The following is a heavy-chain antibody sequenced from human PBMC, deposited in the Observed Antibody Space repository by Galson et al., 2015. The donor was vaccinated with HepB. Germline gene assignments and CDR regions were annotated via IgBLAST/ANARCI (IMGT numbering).Heavy chain of an antibody. CDR2: ISSSSSYI. J-gene: IGHJ6*02. CDR1: GFTFSSYS. V-gene: IGHV3-21*01. CDR3: ARDREEGKQWLALLASYGMDV. Sequence: SLRLSCAASGFTFSSYSMNWVRQAPGKGLEWVSSISSSSSYIYYADSVKGRFTISRDNAKNSLYLQMNSLRAEDTAVYYCARDREEGKQWLALLASYGMDVWGQGTTVTVSS. D-gene: IGHD6-19*01.